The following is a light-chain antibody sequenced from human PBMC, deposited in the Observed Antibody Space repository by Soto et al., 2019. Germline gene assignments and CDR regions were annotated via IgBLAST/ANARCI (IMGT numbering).Light chain of an antibody. V-gene: IGLV1-40*01. CDR1: SSNIGAGYD. CDR3: QSYDGSLSGSYV. J-gene: IGLJ1*01. Sequence: QSVLTQPPSVSGAPGQRVTISCTGSSSNIGAGYDVHWYQQLPGTAPKLLIYGNSNRPSGVPDRFSGSKSGTSASLAITVLQAEDEADYYCQSYDGSLSGSYVFGTGTKVPVL. CDR2: GNS.